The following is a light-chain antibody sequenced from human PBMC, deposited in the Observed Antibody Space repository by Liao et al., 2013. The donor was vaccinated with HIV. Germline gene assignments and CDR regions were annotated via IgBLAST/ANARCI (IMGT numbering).Light chain of an antibody. J-gene: IGLJ2*01. CDR1: NIGSKS. V-gene: IGLV3-21*01. Sequence: SYELTQPPSVSVAPGKTARITCGGNNIGSKSVHWYQQKPGQAPVVVIYYDSDRPSGIPERFSGSNSGNTATLTISRVEAGDEADYYCQVWDSSTHVVFGGGTKLTVL. CDR3: QVWDSSTHVV. CDR2: YDS.